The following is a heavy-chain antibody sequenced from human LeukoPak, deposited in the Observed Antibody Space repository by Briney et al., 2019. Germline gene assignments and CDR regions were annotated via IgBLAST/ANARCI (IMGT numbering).Heavy chain of an antibody. Sequence: GESLKISCKGSGYSFTSYWISWVRQMPGKGLEWMGRIDPSDSYTNYSPSFQGHVTISADKSISTAYLQWSSLKASDTAMYYCARLEGYCGYDYVFLDYWGQGTLVTVSS. J-gene: IGHJ4*02. CDR1: GYSFTSYW. D-gene: IGHD5-12*01. CDR2: IDPSDSYT. V-gene: IGHV5-10-1*01. CDR3: ARLEGYCGYDYVFLDY.